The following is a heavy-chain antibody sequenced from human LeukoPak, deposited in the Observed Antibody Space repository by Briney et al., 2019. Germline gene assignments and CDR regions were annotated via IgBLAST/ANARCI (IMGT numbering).Heavy chain of an antibody. Sequence: GASVKVSCKASGYTFSGYYIHWVRQAPGQGLEWMGRIIPKSGDSKYTQKFQGRAAMTRDTSITTAYMELTRLTSDDTAVYFCARSGSGSSWYGGTMWSFDIWGQGTLVTVSS. CDR3: ARSGSGSSWYGGTMWSFDI. CDR1: GYTFSGYY. D-gene: IGHD6-13*01. CDR2: IIPKSGDS. V-gene: IGHV1-2*06. J-gene: IGHJ3*02.